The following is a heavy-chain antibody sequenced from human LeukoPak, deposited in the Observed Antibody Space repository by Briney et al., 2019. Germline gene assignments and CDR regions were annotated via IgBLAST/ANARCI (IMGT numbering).Heavy chain of an antibody. CDR3: TTGGSYFFDY. Sequence: GGSLRLSCAASGFTFSTYWMHWVRQAPGKGLVWVSRIDGEGSVTKYTDSVKGRFTISRDNAKNTVYLQMNSLRAEDTAVYYCTTGGSYFFDYWGQGTLVAVSS. J-gene: IGHJ4*02. CDR1: GFTFSTYW. V-gene: IGHV3-74*01. CDR2: IDGEGSVT. D-gene: IGHD1-1*01.